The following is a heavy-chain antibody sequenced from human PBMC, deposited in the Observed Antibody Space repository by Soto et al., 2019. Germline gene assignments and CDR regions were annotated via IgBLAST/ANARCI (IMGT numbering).Heavy chain of an antibody. CDR1: GGSISSYY. J-gene: IGHJ6*03. D-gene: IGHD6-19*01. CDR3: ARAGKGIAVDDDDIYYYYYYYMDV. CDR2: IYYSGST. Sequence: SETLSLTCTVSGGSISSYYWSWIRQPPGKGLEWIGYIYYSGSTNYNPSLKSRVTISVDTTRNQFSLKLRSVTAADTAVYYCARAGKGIAVDDDDIYYYYYYYMDVWGKGTTVTVSS. V-gene: IGHV4-59*08.